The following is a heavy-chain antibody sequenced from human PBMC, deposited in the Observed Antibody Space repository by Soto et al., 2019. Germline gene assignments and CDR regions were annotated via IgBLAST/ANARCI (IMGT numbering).Heavy chain of an antibody. Sequence: GGSLRLSCTASGFTFGDYAMSWFRQAPGKGLEWVGFIRSKAYGGTTEYAASVEGRFTISRDDSKSIAYLQMNSLKTEDTAVYYCTRVRGIAAAGSYYFDYWGQGTLVTVSS. J-gene: IGHJ4*02. CDR3: TRVRGIAAAGSYYFDY. V-gene: IGHV3-49*03. CDR2: IRSKAYGGTT. D-gene: IGHD6-13*01. CDR1: GFTFGDYA.